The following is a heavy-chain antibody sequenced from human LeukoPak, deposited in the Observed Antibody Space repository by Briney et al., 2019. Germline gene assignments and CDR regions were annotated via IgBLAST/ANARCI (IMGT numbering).Heavy chain of an antibody. V-gene: IGHV1-46*01. CDR2: INPSGGST. Sequence: ASVKVSCKASGYTFTSYYMHWVRQAPGQGLEWMGIINPSGGSTSYAQKLQGRVTMTTDTSTSTAYMELRSLRSDDTAVYYCARDSPASAGKVNFDYWGQGTLVTVSS. D-gene: IGHD6-19*01. CDR3: ARDSPASAGKVNFDY. CDR1: GYTFTSYY. J-gene: IGHJ4*02.